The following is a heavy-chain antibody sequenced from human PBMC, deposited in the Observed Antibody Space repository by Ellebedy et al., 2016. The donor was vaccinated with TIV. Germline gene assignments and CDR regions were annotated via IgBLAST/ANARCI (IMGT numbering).Heavy chain of an antibody. CDR1: RYTFTTYF. Sequence: ASVKVSXKASRYTFTTYFMHWVRQAPGQGLEWMGIINPGAGSTLYAQKFQGRLTMTGDTSTTTVYMELSSLRTEDTAVYYCARGRGWFGELLGYFDYWGRGALVTVSS. J-gene: IGHJ4*02. D-gene: IGHD3-10*01. CDR3: ARGRGWFGELLGYFDY. CDR2: INPGAGST. V-gene: IGHV1-46*01.